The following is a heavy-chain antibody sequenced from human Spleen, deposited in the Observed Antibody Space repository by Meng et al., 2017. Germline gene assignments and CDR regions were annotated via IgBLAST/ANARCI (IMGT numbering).Heavy chain of an antibody. Sequence: GESLKISCAASGFTFSSYAMSWVRQAPGKGLEWISTISGTGSGTNTYYADSVKGRFTISRDNSKKTLYLQMNSLRADDTAVYYFAKDEYASGWYVSDYWGQGTLVTVSS. CDR1: GFTFSSYA. CDR2: ISGTGSGTNT. D-gene: IGHD6-19*01. V-gene: IGHV3-23*01. CDR3: AKDEYASGWYVSDY. J-gene: IGHJ4*02.